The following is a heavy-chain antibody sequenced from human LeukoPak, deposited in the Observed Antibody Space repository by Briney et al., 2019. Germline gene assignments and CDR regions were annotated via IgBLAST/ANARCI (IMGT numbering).Heavy chain of an antibody. J-gene: IGHJ4*02. CDR1: GGSISNYY. Sequence: SETLSLTCTVSGGSISNYYWSWIRQPPGKGLEWIGYIYHSGSTNYNPSLKSRVTISVDKSKNQFSLKLSSVTAADTAVYYCARTIYDSSGTYDYWSQGTLVTVSS. D-gene: IGHD3-22*01. CDR3: ARTIYDSSGTYDY. CDR2: IYHSGST. V-gene: IGHV4-59*12.